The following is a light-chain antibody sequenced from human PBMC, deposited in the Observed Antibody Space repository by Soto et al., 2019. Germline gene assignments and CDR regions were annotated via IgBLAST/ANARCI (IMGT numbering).Light chain of an antibody. V-gene: IGKV3-11*01. Sequence: EIVLTQSPATLYLSPGERATLSCRASQSVSSYLAWYQQKPGQAPRLLIYDASNRATGIPARFSGSGSGTAFTLTISSLEPEDFAGYYCQQRSNWLTFGGGTKVEIK. CDR2: DAS. CDR3: QQRSNWLT. J-gene: IGKJ4*01. CDR1: QSVSSY.